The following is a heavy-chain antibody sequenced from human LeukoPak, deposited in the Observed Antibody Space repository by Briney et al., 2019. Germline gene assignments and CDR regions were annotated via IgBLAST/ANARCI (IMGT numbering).Heavy chain of an antibody. J-gene: IGHJ4*02. V-gene: IGHV3-49*04. D-gene: IGHD5-24*01. CDR3: TRRDGYNLY. Sequence: GGSLRLSCTASGFTFGVYGMNWVRQAPGKGLEWIGFIRSKANGGTTDYAASVKGRFSIPRDDSKSIAYLQMNSLKPEDTAVYYCTRRDGYNLYWGQGTLVTVSS. CDR1: GFTFGVYG. CDR2: IRSKANGGTT.